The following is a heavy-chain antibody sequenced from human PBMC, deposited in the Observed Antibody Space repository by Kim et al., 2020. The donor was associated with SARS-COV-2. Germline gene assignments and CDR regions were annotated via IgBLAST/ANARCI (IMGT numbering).Heavy chain of an antibody. CDR2: IYYSGST. V-gene: IGHV4-59*01. CDR1: GGSISSYY. D-gene: IGHD6-19*01. J-gene: IGHJ5*02. CDR3: ARERPRTGFVAGTHPNWFDP. Sequence: SETLSLTCTVSGGSISSYYWSWIRQPPGKGLEWIGYIYYSGSTNYNPSLKSRVTISVDTSKNQFSLKLSSVTAADTAVYYCARERPRTGFVAGTHPNWFDPWGQGTLVTVSS.